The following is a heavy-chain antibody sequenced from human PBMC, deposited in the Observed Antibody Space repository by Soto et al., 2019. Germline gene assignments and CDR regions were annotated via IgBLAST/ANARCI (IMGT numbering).Heavy chain of an antibody. J-gene: IGHJ6*02. Sequence: ASVKVSCKASGGTFSSDAISWVRQAPGQGLEWMGGIIPIFGTANYAQKFQGRVTITADKSTSTAYMELSSLRSEDTAVYYCASEPDYYYYGMDVWGQGTTVTVSS. V-gene: IGHV1-69*06. CDR3: ASEPDYYYYGMDV. CDR1: GGTFSSDA. CDR2: IIPIFGTA.